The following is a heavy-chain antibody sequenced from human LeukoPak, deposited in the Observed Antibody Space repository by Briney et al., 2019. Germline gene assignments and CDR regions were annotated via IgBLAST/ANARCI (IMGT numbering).Heavy chain of an antibody. Sequence: GGSLRLSCAASGFTFSTYAMSWVRQAPGKGLEWVSAISGSGGSTYYADSVKGRFTISRDNSKNTLYLQMNSLRAEDTAVYYCAKDITMVRGVIITWTSDASDIWGQGTMVTVSS. CDR3: AKDITMVRGVIITWTSDASDI. J-gene: IGHJ3*02. V-gene: IGHV3-23*01. CDR1: GFTFSTYA. CDR2: ISGSGGST. D-gene: IGHD3-10*01.